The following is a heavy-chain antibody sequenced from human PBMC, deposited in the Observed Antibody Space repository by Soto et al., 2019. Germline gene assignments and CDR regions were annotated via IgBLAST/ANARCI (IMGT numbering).Heavy chain of an antibody. V-gene: IGHV3-30*18. CDR3: AKAYYYDGSGYYDNSYAMDV. D-gene: IGHD3-22*01. J-gene: IGHJ6*02. CDR1: VFTLSGFA. CDR2: ISNDGTNQ. Sequence: VGSLRLSCDASVFTLSGFAMHWVRHSPGQWLEWVAVISNDGTNQYYSESVKGRFTISSDNSKNTLYLQMNNLRAEDTAVYYCAKAYYYDGSGYYDNSYAMDVLGQGTTVTVSS.